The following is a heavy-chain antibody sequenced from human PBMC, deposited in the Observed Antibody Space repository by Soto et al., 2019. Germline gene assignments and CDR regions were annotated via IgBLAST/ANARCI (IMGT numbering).Heavy chain of an antibody. CDR3: ARDRAGYYTHFVY. V-gene: IGHV1-69*01. J-gene: IGHJ4*02. D-gene: IGHD2-2*03. CDR1: RGTFTNYA. Sequence: QGYLVQSGAEVNKPGSSVKVSCKALRGTFTNYAFSWVRQAPGQDLEWMGGIMPFFGSGNYAQKFQGRSNITADESTSSVYLELTSLTSEDTAVYYCARDRAGYYTHFVYWGQGTLVTVSS. CDR2: IMPFFGSG.